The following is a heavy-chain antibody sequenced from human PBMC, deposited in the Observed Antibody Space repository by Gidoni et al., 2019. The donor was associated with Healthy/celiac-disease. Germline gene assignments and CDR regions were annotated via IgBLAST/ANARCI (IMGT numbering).Heavy chain of an antibody. J-gene: IGHJ6*02. CDR2: IGTAGDP. CDR3: ARGSIYGGTPHYDYGMDV. V-gene: IGHV3-13*05. D-gene: IGHD4-17*01. CDR1: GFTFSSYD. Sequence: EVQLVESGGGLVQPGGSLRLSCAASGFTFSSYDMHWVRKATGKGLEWVSAIGTAGDPYYPGSVKGRFTISRENAKNSLYLQMNSLRAGDTAVYYCARGSIYGGTPHYDYGMDVWGQGTTVTVSS.